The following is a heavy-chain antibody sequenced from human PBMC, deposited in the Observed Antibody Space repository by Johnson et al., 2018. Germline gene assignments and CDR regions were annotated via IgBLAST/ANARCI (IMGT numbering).Heavy chain of an antibody. J-gene: IGHJ4*02. Sequence: VQLVQSGGGLVQPGRSLRLSCAASGFTFDDYAMHWVRQAPGKGLEWVSGISWNSGSIGYADSVKGRFTISRDNAKNSLYLQMNRLRAEDTALYYCAKDMAPAGTSIDYWGQGTLVTVSS. CDR2: ISWNSGSI. CDR3: AKDMAPAGTSIDY. D-gene: IGHD6-13*01. V-gene: IGHV3-9*01. CDR1: GFTFDDYA.